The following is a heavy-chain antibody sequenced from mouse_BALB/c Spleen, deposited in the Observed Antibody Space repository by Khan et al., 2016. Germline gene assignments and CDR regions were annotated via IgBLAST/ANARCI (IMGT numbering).Heavy chain of an antibody. J-gene: IGHJ2*01. CDR3: ARGGPNWDYFDY. CDR1: GYTFTSYW. V-gene: IGHV1S81*02. D-gene: IGHD4-1*02. Sequence: QVQLQQPGAELVKPGASVKLSCKASGYTFTSYWMHWVKQRPGQGLEWIGEINPSNGRTNYDEKFKIKATLTVDKSSSTAYMQLSSLTSEDSAVYYCARGGPNWDYFDYWGQGTTLTVSS. CDR2: INPSNGRT.